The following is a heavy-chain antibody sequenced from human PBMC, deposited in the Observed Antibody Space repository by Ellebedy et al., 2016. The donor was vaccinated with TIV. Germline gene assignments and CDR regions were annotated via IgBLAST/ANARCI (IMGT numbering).Heavy chain of an antibody. CDR3: ARGNSGWQFWYFDL. CDR2: IYYSGST. CDR1: GGSIRSYY. V-gene: IGHV4-59*01. Sequence: SETLSLTCTVSGGSIRSYYWSWIRQPPGKGLEWIGYIYYSGSTNYNPSLKSRVTISVDTSKNQFSLKLSSVTAADTAVYYCARGNSGWQFWYFDLWGRGTLVTVSS. J-gene: IGHJ2*01. D-gene: IGHD6-19*01.